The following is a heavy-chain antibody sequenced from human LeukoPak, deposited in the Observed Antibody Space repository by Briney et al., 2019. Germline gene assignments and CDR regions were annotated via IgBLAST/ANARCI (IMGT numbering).Heavy chain of an antibody. CDR2: IAYHGNTE. V-gene: IGHV3-30*18. CDR1: GFTISSHG. Sequence: PGGSLRLSCAVSGFTISSHGMHWVRQAPGKGPEWVAMIAYHGNTEYYGDSVKGRFTISRDNSKNTLYLQMNSLRAEDTAVYYCAKAGGGYYDSSARAHFDYWGQGTLVTVSS. CDR3: AKAGGGYYDSSARAHFDY. J-gene: IGHJ4*02. D-gene: IGHD3-22*01.